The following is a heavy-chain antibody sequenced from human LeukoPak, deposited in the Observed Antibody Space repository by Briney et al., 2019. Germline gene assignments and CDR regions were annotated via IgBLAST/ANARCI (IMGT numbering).Heavy chain of an antibody. CDR1: QFTFNVSW. J-gene: IGHJ4*02. CDR3: AIWTSGNY. Sequence: GGSLRLSCADSQFTFNVSWMNWVHQAPGKGLEWVANMDPTGSQKRYVDSVRGRFTISKDNPGASLYLDMHSLRAEDTAIYYCAIWTSGNYWGQGTLVTVSS. V-gene: IGHV3-7*01. CDR2: MDPTGSQK. D-gene: IGHD1-1*01.